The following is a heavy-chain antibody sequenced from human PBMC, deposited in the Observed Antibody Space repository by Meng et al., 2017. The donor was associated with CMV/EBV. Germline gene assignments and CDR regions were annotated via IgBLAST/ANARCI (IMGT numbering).Heavy chain of an antibody. Sequence: GSLRLSCAVYGGSFSGYYWSWIRQPPGKGLEWIGEINHSGSTNYNPSLKSRVTISVDTSKNQFSLKLSSVTAADTAVYYCARGVGSGVTPSNYYGLDVWGQGTMVTVSS. CDR3: ARGVGSGVTPSNYYGLDV. CDR2: INHSGST. CDR1: GGSFSGYY. D-gene: IGHD1-1*01. J-gene: IGHJ6*02. V-gene: IGHV4-34*01.